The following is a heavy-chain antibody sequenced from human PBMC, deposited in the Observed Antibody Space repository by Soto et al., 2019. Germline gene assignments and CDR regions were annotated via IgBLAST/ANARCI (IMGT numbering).Heavy chain of an antibody. Sequence: GGSLRLSCAASGCTFNNYAMNWVRQAPGKGLEWVATISATGGSTYYADSVKGRFTISRDNSKNTLYLQMNGLRVEDTAVYYCAKDRLAGNFDYWGQGTQVTVSS. CDR3: AKDRLAGNFDY. V-gene: IGHV3-23*01. CDR2: ISATGGST. CDR1: GCTFNNYA. J-gene: IGHJ4*02.